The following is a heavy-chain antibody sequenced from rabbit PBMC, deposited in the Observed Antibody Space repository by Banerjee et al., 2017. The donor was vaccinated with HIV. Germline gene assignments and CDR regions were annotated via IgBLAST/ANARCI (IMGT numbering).Heavy chain of an antibody. CDR2: IATASSGST. Sequence: QSLEESGGDLVKPGASLTLTCTASGFSFSSAYDMCWVRQAPGKGPEWIACIATASSGSTHYASWAKGRFTISKTSSTTVTLQMTSLTAADTATYFCARDLAGVIGWNFNLWGPGTLVTVS. CDR1: GFSFSSAYD. CDR3: ARDLAGVIGWNFNL. D-gene: IGHD4-1*01. V-gene: IGHV1S40*01. J-gene: IGHJ4*01.